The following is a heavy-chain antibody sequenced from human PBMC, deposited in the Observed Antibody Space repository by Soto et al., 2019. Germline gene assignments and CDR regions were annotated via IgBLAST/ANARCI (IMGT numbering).Heavy chain of an antibody. J-gene: IGHJ6*02. CDR3: ARDLKVAASNSYFYYGMDV. D-gene: IGHD6-19*01. V-gene: IGHV3-21*01. CDR1: GFTFSNYT. CDR2: ISRSSTNI. Sequence: ESGGGLVKPGGSLRLSCAASGFTFSNYTMEWVRQAPGKGLDWLSSISRSSTNIFYADSVKGRLTVSRDNANNVLYLQINSLSAEDTAIYYCARDLKVAASNSYFYYGMDVWGQGTTVTVSS.